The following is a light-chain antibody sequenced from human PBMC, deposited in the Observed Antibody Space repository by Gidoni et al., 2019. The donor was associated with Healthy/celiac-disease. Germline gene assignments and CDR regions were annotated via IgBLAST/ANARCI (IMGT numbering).Light chain of an antibody. J-gene: IGKJ4*01. Sequence: EILTPQPPPTLSVSPGDRATLSCRASQSVSSNLAWYQQKPGQAPRLLIYGASTRDTGIPARFSGSGSGTEFTLTISSLQSEDFAVYYCQQYNNWPLTFGGGTKVEIK. CDR1: QSVSSN. V-gene: IGKV3-15*01. CDR3: QQYNNWPLT. CDR2: GAS.